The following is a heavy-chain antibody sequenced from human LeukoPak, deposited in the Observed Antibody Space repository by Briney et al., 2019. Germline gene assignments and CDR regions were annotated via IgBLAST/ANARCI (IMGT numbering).Heavy chain of an antibody. J-gene: IGHJ5*02. V-gene: IGHV3-7*01. CDR1: GFTFSSYW. CDR3: ARGPYSSSQLSSFDP. D-gene: IGHD6-6*01. Sequence: GGSLRLSCAASGFTFSSYWMSWVRQAPGKGLEWVANIKQDGSEKYYVDSVKGRFTISRDNAKNSLYLQMNSLRAEDTAVYCCARGPYSSSQLSSFDPWGQGTLVTVSS. CDR2: IKQDGSEK.